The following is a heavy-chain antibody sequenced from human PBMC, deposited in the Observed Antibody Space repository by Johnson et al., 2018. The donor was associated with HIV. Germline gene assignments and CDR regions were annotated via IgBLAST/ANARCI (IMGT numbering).Heavy chain of an antibody. CDR2: ISSDGSAK. V-gene: IGHV3-30-3*01. CDR1: GFTFSDYY. J-gene: IGHJ3*02. Sequence: QVQLVESGGGVVQPGRSLRLSCAASGFTFSDYYMSWVRQAPGKGLEWVAVISSDGSAKYYADSVKGPFTISRDNSKNTLYLQLNTLRAADTAVYYCARDWDAYGAFDIWGQGTMVTVSS. D-gene: IGHD1-26*01. CDR3: ARDWDAYGAFDI.